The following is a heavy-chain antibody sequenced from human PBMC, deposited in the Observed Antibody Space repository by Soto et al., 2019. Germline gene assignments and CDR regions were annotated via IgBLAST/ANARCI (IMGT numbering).Heavy chain of an antibody. CDR3: ARCEYCSSTSCHHDAFDI. J-gene: IGHJ3*02. CDR2: IKQDGSEK. V-gene: IGHV3-7*01. D-gene: IGHD2-2*01. Sequence: EVQLVESGGGLVQPGGSLRLSCAASGFTFSSYWMSWVRQAPGKGLEWVANIKQDGSEKYYVDSVKGRFTISRDNAKKSLYLQINSLRAEHTAVYYCARCEYCSSTSCHHDAFDIWDQGKMVTASS. CDR1: GFTFSSYW.